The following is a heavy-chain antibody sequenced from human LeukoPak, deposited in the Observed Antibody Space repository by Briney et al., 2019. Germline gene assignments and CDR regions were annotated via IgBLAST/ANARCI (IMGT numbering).Heavy chain of an antibody. J-gene: IGHJ4*02. D-gene: IGHD3-16*01. CDR3: VRELGPFTGFDY. V-gene: IGHV3-33*01. CDR2: IWSNGRNK. CDR1: GFTFSSYG. Sequence: GESLTLSCAASGFTFSSYGMHWVRQAPGKGLEWMAVIWSNGRNKYYADFVKGRFTISRDNSKNTLDLQMDSLRVDDTAVYYWVRELGPFTGFDYWGQGTLVTVSS.